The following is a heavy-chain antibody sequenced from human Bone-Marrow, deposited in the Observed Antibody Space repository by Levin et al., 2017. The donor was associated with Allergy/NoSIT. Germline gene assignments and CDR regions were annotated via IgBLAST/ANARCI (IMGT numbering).Heavy chain of an antibody. Sequence: PGGSLRLSCAVYGGSFSGYYWSWIRQPPGKGLEWIGEINHSGSTNYNPSLKSRVTISVDTSKNQFSLKLSSVTAADTAVYYCARGVLLWFGDCAFDSWGQGTMVTVSS. V-gene: IGHV4-34*01. CDR2: INHSGST. J-gene: IGHJ3*02. D-gene: IGHD3-10*01. CDR1: GGSFSGYY. CDR3: ARGVLLWFGDCAFDS.